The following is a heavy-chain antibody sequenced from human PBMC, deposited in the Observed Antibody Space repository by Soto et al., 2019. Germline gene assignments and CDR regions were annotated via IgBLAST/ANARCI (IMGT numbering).Heavy chain of an antibody. Sequence: PSETLSLTCAVYGGYFSGYYWTWIRQPPGTGLEWIGEINHSGSTNYNPSLKSRVTISVDTSKNQFSLKLSSVTAVDTAVYYCARTGGPIWSGSYIDSWGQGTLVTVSS. CDR3: ARTGGPIWSGSYIDS. J-gene: IGHJ4*02. CDR1: GGYFSGYY. CDR2: INHSGST. V-gene: IGHV4-34*01. D-gene: IGHD3-3*01.